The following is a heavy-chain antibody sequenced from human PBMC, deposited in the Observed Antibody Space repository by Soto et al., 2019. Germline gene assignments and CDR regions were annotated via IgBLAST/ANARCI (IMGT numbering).Heavy chain of an antibody. J-gene: IGHJ4*02. CDR1: GYTFTGYY. CDR3: ARDDGYCSGGSCYRFFDY. V-gene: IGHV1-2*04. Sequence: ASVKVSCKASGYTFTGYYMHWVRQAPGQGLVWMGWINPNSGGTNYAQKFQGWVTMTRDTSISTAYMELSRLRSDDTAVYYCARDDGYCSGGSCYRFFDYWGQGTLVTVSS. CDR2: INPNSGGT. D-gene: IGHD2-15*01.